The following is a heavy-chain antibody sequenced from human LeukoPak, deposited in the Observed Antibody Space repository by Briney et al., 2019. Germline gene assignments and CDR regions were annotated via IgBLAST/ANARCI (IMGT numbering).Heavy chain of an antibody. V-gene: IGHV3-23*01. Sequence: GGSLRLSCAASGFIFSNYALVWVRQAPGKGLEWVSSIWGSGVTTRYADAVKGRFTISRDNSNNTLYLQMNSLGADDTAVYFCGRDPNGDYVGAFEFWGQGTMVTVSS. D-gene: IGHD4-17*01. CDR1: GFIFSNYA. J-gene: IGHJ3*01. CDR2: IWGSGVTT. CDR3: GRDPNGDYVGAFEF.